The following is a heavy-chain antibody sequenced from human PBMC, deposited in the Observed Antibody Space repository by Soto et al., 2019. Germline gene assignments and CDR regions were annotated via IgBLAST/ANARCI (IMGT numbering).Heavy chain of an antibody. CDR3: ARGRGHSYGYVDY. CDR2: ISGRGSPI. Sequence: EVQLVESGGGLVQPGGSLRLSCAASGFTSFSYYSMNWVRQAPGKGLEWVSFISGRGSPIYYADSVRGRFTISRDNANNSLSLEMNSLRVEDTAVYYCARGRGHSYGYVDYWGQGTLVTVSS. J-gene: IGHJ4*02. V-gene: IGHV3-48*01. CDR1: GFTSFSYYS. D-gene: IGHD5-18*01.